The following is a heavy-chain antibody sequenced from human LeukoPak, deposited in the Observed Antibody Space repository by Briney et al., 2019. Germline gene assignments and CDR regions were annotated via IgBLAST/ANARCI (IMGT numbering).Heavy chain of an antibody. V-gene: IGHV3-21*01. CDR1: GFTFSSYS. D-gene: IGHD1-26*01. CDR2: ISSSSSYI. Sequence: GGSLRLSCAASGFTFSSYSMNWVRQAPGKGLEWVSSISSSSSYIYYADSVKGRFTISRDNAKNSLYLQMNSLRAEDTAVYYCAGDPWEGAFDIWGQGTMVTVSS. CDR3: AGDPWEGAFDI. J-gene: IGHJ3*02.